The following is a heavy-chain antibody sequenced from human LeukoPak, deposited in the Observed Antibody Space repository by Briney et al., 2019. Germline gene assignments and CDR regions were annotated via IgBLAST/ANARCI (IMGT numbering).Heavy chain of an antibody. CDR1: GFTFSSYA. D-gene: IGHD3-22*01. CDR2: ISGSGGST. J-gene: IGHJ4*02. V-gene: IGHV3-23*01. Sequence: GGSLRLSCAASGFTFSSYAMSWVRQAPGKGLEWVSAISGSGGSTYYADSVKGRFTISRDNSKNTLYLQMNSLRAEDTAVYYCAKDRHYYDSSLRTSTPDWGQGTLVTVSS. CDR3: AKDRHYYDSSLRTSTPD.